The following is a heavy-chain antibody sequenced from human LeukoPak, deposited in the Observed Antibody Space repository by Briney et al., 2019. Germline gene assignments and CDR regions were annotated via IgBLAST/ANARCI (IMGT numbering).Heavy chain of an antibody. CDR2: IHSGST. Sequence: SETLSLTCTVSGGSIIRYSWNWIRQPPGKGLEWIWYIHSGSTNSNPSHQSRVTISADTAKNQFSLKLSSVTAADTAVYYCARYYCSPTSCYYFDYWGQGTLVTVSS. CDR1: GGSIIRYS. J-gene: IGHJ4*01. CDR3: ARYYCSPTSCYYFDY. D-gene: IGHD2-2*01. V-gene: IGHV4-59*08.